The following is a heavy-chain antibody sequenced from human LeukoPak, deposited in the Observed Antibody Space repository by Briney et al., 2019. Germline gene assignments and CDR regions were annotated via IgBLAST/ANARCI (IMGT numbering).Heavy chain of an antibody. J-gene: IGHJ6*02. CDR2: IYYSGST. V-gene: IGHV4-59*01. D-gene: IGHD3-9*01. CDR1: GGSISSYY. Sequence: SETLSLTCTVSGGSISSYYWSWIRQPPGKGLERIGYIYYSGSTNYNPSLKSRVTISVDTSKNQFSLKLSSVTAADTAVYYCARATKVLRYFDWSAYYYGMDVWGQGTTVTVSS. CDR3: ARATKVLRYFDWSAYYYGMDV.